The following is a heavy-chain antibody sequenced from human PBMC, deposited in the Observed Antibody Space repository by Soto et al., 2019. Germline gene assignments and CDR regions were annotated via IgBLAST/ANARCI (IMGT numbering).Heavy chain of an antibody. D-gene: IGHD4-17*01. CDR3: XRDADYGGSRGGMDV. J-gene: IGHJ6*02. CDR1: GGSVNNANYF. Sequence: QVRLEESGPGLVKPSETLSLICSVSGGSVNNANYFWNWIRHHPENGLEWIGYIYYSGSTRYNPSFKTRATLSIDTSKNQFSLRLNSVTVADTAVYXXXRDADYGGSRGGMDVWGRGTTVTVSS. CDR2: IYYSGST. V-gene: IGHV4-31*04.